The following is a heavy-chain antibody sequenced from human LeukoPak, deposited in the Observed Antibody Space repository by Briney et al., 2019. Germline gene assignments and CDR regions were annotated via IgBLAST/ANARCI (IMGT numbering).Heavy chain of an antibody. CDR2: ISYDGSNK. V-gene: IGHV3-30*18. CDR3: AKAYDYQNYFDY. D-gene: IGHD3-16*01. J-gene: IGHJ4*02. Sequence: GGSLRLSCAASGFTFTSYAMSWVRQAPGKGLEWVAVISYDGSNKYYADSVKGRFTISRDNSKNTLYLQMNSLRAEDTAVYYCAKAYDYQNYFDYWGQGTLVTVSS. CDR1: GFTFTSYA.